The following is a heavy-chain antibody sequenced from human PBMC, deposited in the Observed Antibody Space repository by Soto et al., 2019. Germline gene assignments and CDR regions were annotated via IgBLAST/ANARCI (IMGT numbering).Heavy chain of an antibody. V-gene: IGHV6-1*01. CDR1: GDSVSSNSAA. J-gene: IGHJ4*02. CDR3: ARVKEDYYGSGSYYYFDY. Sequence: QVQLQQSGPGLVKPSQTLSLTCAISGDSVSSNSAAWNWIRQSPSRGLEWLGRTYYRSKWYNDYAVSVKSRITINPDTSKNQFSLQLNSVTPEDTAVYYCARVKEDYYGSGSYYYFDYWGQGTLVTVSS. D-gene: IGHD3-10*01. CDR2: TYYRSKWYN.